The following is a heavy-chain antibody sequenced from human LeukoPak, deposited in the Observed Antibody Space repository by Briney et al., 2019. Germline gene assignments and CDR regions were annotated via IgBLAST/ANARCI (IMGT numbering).Heavy chain of an antibody. CDR3: AREAYCSGGSCYEHFQH. J-gene: IGHJ1*01. CDR1: GFTFSSYA. D-gene: IGHD2-15*01. V-gene: IGHV3-30-3*01. Sequence: GGSLRLSCAASGFTFSSYAMHWVRQAPGEGLEWVAVISYDGSNKYYADSVKGRFTISRDKSKNTLYLQMNSLRPEDTAVYYCAREAYCSGGSCYEHFQHWGQGTLVTVSS. CDR2: ISYDGSNK.